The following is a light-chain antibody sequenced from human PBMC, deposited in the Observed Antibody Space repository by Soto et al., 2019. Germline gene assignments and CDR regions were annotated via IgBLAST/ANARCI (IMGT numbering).Light chain of an antibody. V-gene: IGLV1-51*02. CDR3: GTWDNSLSLPYV. CDR1: SSNIGNNY. Sequence: QSVLTQPPSVSAAPGQKVTISCSGSSSNIGNNYVSWYQQLPGTAPKLLIFENNKRPSGIPDRFSASKSGTSATLAITGLQTGDAADYYCGTWDNSLSLPYVFGTGTQLTVL. CDR2: ENN. J-gene: IGLJ1*01.